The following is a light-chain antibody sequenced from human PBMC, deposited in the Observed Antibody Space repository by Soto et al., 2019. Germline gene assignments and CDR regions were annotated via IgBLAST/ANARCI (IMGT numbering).Light chain of an antibody. Sequence: EIVLTQSPATLSLSPLERAHLXIKTSQSVGNFLAWYQQKPGQAPRLLIYDASNRATDIPARFSGSGSGTDFTLTISSLEPEDFAVYYCQQRSNWPPSITFGQGTRLEIK. CDR2: DAS. V-gene: IGKV3-11*01. CDR3: QQRSNWPPSIT. CDR1: QSVGNF. J-gene: IGKJ5*01.